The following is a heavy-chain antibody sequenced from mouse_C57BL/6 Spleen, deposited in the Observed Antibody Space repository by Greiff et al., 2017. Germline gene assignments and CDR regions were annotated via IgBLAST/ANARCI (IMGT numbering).Heavy chain of an antibody. CDR1: GYTFTSYW. V-gene: IGHV1-69*01. J-gene: IGHJ3*01. CDR3: ASYDYEVAY. Sequence: VQLQQPGAELVMPGASVKLSCKASGYTFTSYWMHWVKQRPGQGLEWIGEIDPSDSYTNYNQKFKGKSTLTVDKSSSTAYMQLSSLTSKDSAVYYCASYDYEVAYWGQGTLVTVSA. D-gene: IGHD2-4*01. CDR2: IDPSDSYT.